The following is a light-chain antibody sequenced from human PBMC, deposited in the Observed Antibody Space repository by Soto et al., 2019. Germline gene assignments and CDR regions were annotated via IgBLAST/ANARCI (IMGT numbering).Light chain of an antibody. J-gene: IGLJ2*01. CDR2: EVS. V-gene: IGLV2-14*01. Sequence: QSVLTQPASVPGSPGQSITISCTGSSSDVGDYDFVSWYQQHPGKAPKLIIYEVSDRPSGVSNRFSGSKSGNTASLTISGLQAEDDAHYYCSSFTSTSTLVVFGGGTKVTVL. CDR1: SSDVGDYDF. CDR3: SSFTSTSTLVV.